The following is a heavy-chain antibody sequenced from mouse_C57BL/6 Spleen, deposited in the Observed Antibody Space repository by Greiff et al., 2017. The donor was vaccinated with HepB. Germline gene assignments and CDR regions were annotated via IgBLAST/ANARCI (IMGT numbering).Heavy chain of an antibody. D-gene: IGHD1-1*01. Sequence: RGGGGGGGGGGGGGRGGGGAGSGFTVGVWGREGVGGSPEKGLEWVAYISSGSSTIYYADTVKGRFTISRDNAKNTLFLQMTSLRSEDTAMYYCARSSSYGGYAMDYWGQGTSVTVSS. CDR3: ARSSSYGGYAMDY. CDR2: ISSGSSTI. V-gene: IGHV5-17*01. J-gene: IGHJ4*01. CDR1: GFTVGVWG.